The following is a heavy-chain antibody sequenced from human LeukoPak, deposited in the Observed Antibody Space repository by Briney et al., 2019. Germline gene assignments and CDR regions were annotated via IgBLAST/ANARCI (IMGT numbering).Heavy chain of an antibody. V-gene: IGHV3-11*01. J-gene: IGHJ6*02. D-gene: IGHD6-13*01. Sequence: GGSLRLSCAASGFTFSDYYMSWIRQAPGKGLEWVSYISSSGSTIYYADSVKGRFTISRDNSKNTLYLQMNSLRAEDTAVYYCARGYSSSWYGTGYYYYGMDVWGQGTTVTVSS. CDR3: ARGYSSSWYGTGYYYYGMDV. CDR2: ISSSGSTI. CDR1: GFTFSDYY.